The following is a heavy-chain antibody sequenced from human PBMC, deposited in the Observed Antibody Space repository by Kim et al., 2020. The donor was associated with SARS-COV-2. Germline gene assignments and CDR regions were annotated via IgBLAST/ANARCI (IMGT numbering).Heavy chain of an antibody. CDR3: ARAAYDFWIGYYRNWFDP. CDR1: GFTFSSYG. J-gene: IGHJ5*02. Sequence: GGSLRLSCAASGFTFSSYGMHWVRQAPGKGLEWVAVIWYDGSNKYYADSVKGRFTISRDNSKNTLYLQMNSLRAEDTAVYYCARAAYDFWIGYYRNWFDPWGQGTLVTVSS. D-gene: IGHD3-3*01. V-gene: IGHV3-33*01. CDR2: IWYDGSNK.